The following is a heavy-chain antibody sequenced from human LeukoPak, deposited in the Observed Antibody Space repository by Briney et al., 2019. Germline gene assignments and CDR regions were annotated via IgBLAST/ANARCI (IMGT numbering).Heavy chain of an antibody. CDR2: IYASGRT. Sequence: SETLSLTCTVSGGFISGSFWSWIRQPAGKGLEWIGRIYASGRTNYNPSLKSRITMSVDTSENQFSLKLTSVTAADTAVYFCARAPSGGGGTCPFDDWGQGTLVTVSS. V-gene: IGHV4-4*07. CDR3: ARAPSGGGGTCPFDD. CDR1: GGFISGSF. D-gene: IGHD2-15*01. J-gene: IGHJ4*02.